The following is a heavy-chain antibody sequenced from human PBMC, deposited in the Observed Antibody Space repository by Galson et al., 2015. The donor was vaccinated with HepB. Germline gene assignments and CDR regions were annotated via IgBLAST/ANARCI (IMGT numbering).Heavy chain of an antibody. D-gene: IGHD3-3*01. J-gene: IGHJ4*02. CDR3: ARPDFWSGYYNS. Sequence: SLRLSCAASGFTFSTYWMTWVRQAPGKGLEWVANIKQDGSEKNYVHSVKGRFNISRDNAKNSVYLQMNSLRAEDTAVYYCARPDFWSGYYNSWGQGTLVIVSS. V-gene: IGHV3-7*03. CDR1: GFTFSTYW. CDR2: IKQDGSEK.